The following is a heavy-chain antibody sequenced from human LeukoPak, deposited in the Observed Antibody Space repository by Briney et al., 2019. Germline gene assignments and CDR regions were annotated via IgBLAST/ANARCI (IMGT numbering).Heavy chain of an antibody. CDR1: GGTFSSYA. CDR3: ARLPAYGDCGGDCHLDY. CDR2: IIPIFGTE. V-gene: IGHV1-69*06. J-gene: IGHJ4*02. D-gene: IGHD2-21*02. Sequence: SVKVSCKASGGTFSSYAISWVRQAPGQGLEWMGRIIPIFGTENYAQKFQGRVTITADKSTSTAYMELSSLRSEDTAVYYCARLPAYGDCGGDCHLDYWGQGTLVTVSS.